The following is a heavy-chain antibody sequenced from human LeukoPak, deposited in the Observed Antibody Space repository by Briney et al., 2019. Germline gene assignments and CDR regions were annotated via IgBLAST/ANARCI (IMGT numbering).Heavy chain of an antibody. Sequence: ASVKVSCKASGYTFTSYGISWVRQAPGQGLEWMGWISAYNGNTNYAQKFQGRVTITADESTSTAYMELSSLRSEDTAVYYCAREHSGDCYPACWFDPWGQGTLVTVSS. J-gene: IGHJ5*02. CDR2: ISAYNGNT. CDR3: AREHSGDCYPACWFDP. CDR1: GYTFTSYG. V-gene: IGHV1-18*01. D-gene: IGHD2-21*02.